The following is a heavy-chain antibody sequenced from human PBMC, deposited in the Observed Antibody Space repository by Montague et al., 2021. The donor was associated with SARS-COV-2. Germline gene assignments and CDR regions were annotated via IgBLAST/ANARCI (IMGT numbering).Heavy chain of an antibody. D-gene: IGHD3-9*01. V-gene: IGHV3-23*03. CDR2: IHSAGRGT. J-gene: IGHJ5*02. CDR1: GFTFSNSP. CDR3: AKVADILTGYSLINLNA. Sequence: SLRLSCAASGFTFSNSPMSWVRQAPGKGLDWVSVIHSAGRGTYYADSVXGRFTISRDNLKNTVYLQMNSLRDVDTALYYCAKVADILTGYSLINLNAWGQGTLVVVSS.